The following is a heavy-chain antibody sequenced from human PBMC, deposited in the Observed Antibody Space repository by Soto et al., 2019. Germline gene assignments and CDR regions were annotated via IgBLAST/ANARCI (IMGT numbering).Heavy chain of an antibody. CDR2: IYHSGST. CDR1: GGSISSSNW. D-gene: IGHD6-13*01. V-gene: IGHV4-4*02. J-gene: IGHJ4*02. Sequence: LCGGSISSSNWWSWVRQPPGKGLEWIGEIYHSGSTNYNPSLKSRVTISVDKSKNQFSLKLSSVTAADTAVYYCARAAAAGTTLDYWGQGTLVTVSS. CDR3: ARAAAAGTTLDY.